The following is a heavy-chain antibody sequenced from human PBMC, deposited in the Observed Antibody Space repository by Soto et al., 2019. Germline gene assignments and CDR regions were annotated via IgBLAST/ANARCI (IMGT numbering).Heavy chain of an antibody. D-gene: IGHD2-15*01. CDR3: AYLPCSGGSCYWFSFSGMDV. CDR1: GFSLSTSGVG. CDR2: ICWDDDK. V-gene: IGHV2-5*02. J-gene: IGHJ6*02. Sequence: QITLKESGPPLVKPTQTLTLTCTSSGFSLSTSGVGVAWIRQPPGKALEWLALICWDDDKRYRPSLESRLTITKDTSKNQVVLPMTNMDSVDTATYYCAYLPCSGGSCYWFSFSGMDVWGQGTTVTVSS.